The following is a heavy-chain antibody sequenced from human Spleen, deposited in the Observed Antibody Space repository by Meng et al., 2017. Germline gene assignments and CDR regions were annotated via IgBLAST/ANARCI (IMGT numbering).Heavy chain of an antibody. CDR2: IWYDGSNK. Sequence: GESLKISCVASGFNFGSYCMHWVRQAPGKGLEWVAIIWYDGSNKYYSDSVKGRFTISRDNSENTLYLLMNSLRAEDTAVYYCARDGYCSGGRCYAFDYWGQGTLVTVSS. CDR3: ARDGYCSGGRCYAFDY. CDR1: GFNFGSYC. J-gene: IGHJ4*02. D-gene: IGHD2-15*01. V-gene: IGHV3-33*01.